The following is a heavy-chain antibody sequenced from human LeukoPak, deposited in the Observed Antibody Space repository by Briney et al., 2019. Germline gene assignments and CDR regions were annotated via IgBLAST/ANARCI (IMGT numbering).Heavy chain of an antibody. Sequence: PGRPLRLSCEASGFXFSSYEINWVRQAPGKGLEWVSHISNSGGSIYYADSVKGRFTISRGNVQNSLYLQMNSLRAEDTAMYYCARDRGYFDNWGQGTLVTVSS. J-gene: IGHJ4*02. CDR1: GFXFSSYE. CDR3: ARDRGYFDN. CDR2: ISNSGGSI. V-gene: IGHV3-48*03.